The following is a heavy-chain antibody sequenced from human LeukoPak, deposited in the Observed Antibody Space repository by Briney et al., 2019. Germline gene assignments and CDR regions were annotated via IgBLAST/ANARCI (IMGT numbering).Heavy chain of an antibody. CDR3: AKALLLGELSPFDY. CDR1: GFTFDDYA. J-gene: IGHJ4*02. V-gene: IGHV3-9*01. Sequence: SGGSLRLSCAASGFTFDDYAMHWVRQAPGKGLEWVSGISWNSGSIGYADSVKGRFTISRDNAKNSLYLQMNSLRAEDTALYYCAKALLLGELSPFDYWGQGTLVTVSS. D-gene: IGHD3-16*02. CDR2: ISWNSGSI.